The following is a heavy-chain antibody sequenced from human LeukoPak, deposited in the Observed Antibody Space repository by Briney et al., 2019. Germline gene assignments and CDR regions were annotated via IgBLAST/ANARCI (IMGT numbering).Heavy chain of an antibody. J-gene: IGHJ4*02. CDR1: GFTFSSYS. Sequence: GGSLRLSCAASGFTFSSYSMNWVRQAPGKGLEWVSSISSSSSYIYYADSVKGRFTISRDNAKNSLYLRMNSLRAEDTAVYYCARDPTSSYDFDYWGQGTLVTVSS. V-gene: IGHV3-21*01. CDR2: ISSSSSYI. D-gene: IGHD2-2*01. CDR3: ARDPTSSYDFDY.